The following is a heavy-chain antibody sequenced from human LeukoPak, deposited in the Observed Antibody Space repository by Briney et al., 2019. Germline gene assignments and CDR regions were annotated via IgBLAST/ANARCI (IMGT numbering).Heavy chain of an antibody. V-gene: IGHV4-59*08. J-gene: IGHJ4*02. D-gene: IGHD3-22*01. CDR1: GGSISSYY. CDR2: IYYSGST. Sequence: SETLSLTCTVSGGSISSYYWSWIRQPPGKGLEWIGYIYYSGSTYYNPSLKSRVTISVDTSKNQFSLKLSSVTAADTAVYYCARVSSVTPPFDYWGQGTLVTVSS. CDR3: ARVSSVTPPFDY.